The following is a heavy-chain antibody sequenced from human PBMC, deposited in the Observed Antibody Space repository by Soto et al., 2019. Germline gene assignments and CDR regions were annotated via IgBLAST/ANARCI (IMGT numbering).Heavy chain of an antibody. CDR1: GGTFSSYA. J-gene: IGHJ6*02. CDR2: ILTLFGTA. CDR3: ARASTLTVHCGSVSCPRMDV. V-gene: IGHV1-69*06. D-gene: IGHD2-2*01. Sequence: QVQLVQSGAEVKKPGSPVKVSCKASGGTFSSYAISWVRQAPGQGLEWMGGILTLFGTANYARTFQGRVTITAERSTSTAYMELSSLRSEDTAVYYCARASTLTVHCGSVSCPRMDVWGQGTTVTVSS.